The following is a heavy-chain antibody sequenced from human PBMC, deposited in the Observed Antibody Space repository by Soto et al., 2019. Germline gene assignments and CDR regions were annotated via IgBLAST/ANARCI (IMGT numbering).Heavy chain of an antibody. V-gene: IGHV3-23*01. D-gene: IGHD1-1*01. CDR3: AKSETTSYPNYYYYYGMDV. CDR1: GFTFSSYA. Sequence: HPGGSLRLSCAASGFTFSSYAMSWVRQAPGKGLEWVSAISGSGGSTYYADSVKGRFTISRDNSKNTLYLQMNSLRAEDTAVYYCAKSETTSYPNYYYYYGMDVWGQGTTVTVS. CDR2: ISGSGGST. J-gene: IGHJ6*02.